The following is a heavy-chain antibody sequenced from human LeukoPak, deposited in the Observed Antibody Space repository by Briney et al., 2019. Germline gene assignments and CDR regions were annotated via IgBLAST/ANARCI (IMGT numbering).Heavy chain of an antibody. CDR1: GXTFDDYG. CDR3: ARVKRGRAAAGTYYYYGMDV. J-gene: IGHJ6*02. D-gene: IGHD6-13*01. V-gene: IGHV3-20*04. CDR2: INWNGGST. Sequence: GGSLRLSCAASGXTFDDYGLSWVRQAPGKGLEWVSGINWNGGSTGYADSVKGRFTISRANAKNSLYLQMNSLRAEDTALYYCARVKRGRAAAGTYYYYGMDVWGQGTTVTVSS.